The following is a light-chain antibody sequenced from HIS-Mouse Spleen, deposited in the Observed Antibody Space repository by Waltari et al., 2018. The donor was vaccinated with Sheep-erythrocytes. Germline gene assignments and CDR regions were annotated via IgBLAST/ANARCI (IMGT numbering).Light chain of an antibody. CDR3: CSYAGSSTPWV. V-gene: IGLV2-23*01. CDR1: SSDVGSYNL. CDR2: EGS. Sequence: QSALTQPASVSGSPGQSITISCTGTSSDVGSYNLVSWYQQHPGKAPQLMIYEGSKRPQGVSDLFSGSKSGNTASLTISGIQAEDEADYYCCSYAGSSTPWVFGGGTKLTVL. J-gene: IGLJ3*02.